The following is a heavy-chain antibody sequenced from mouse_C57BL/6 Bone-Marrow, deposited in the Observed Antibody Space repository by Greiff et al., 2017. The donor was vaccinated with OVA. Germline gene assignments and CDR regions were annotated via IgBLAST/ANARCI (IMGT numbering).Heavy chain of an antibody. CDR2: IYPRSGNT. CDR1: GYTFTSYG. CDR3: ARLELAYYYGSSPFAY. Sequence: QVQLQQSGAELARPGASVKLSCKASGYTFTSYGISWVKQRTGQGLEWIGEIYPRSGNTYYNEKFKGKATLTADKSSSTAYLELRSLTSEDSAVYFCARLELAYYYGSSPFAYWGQGTLVTVSA. V-gene: IGHV1-81*01. D-gene: IGHD1-1*01. J-gene: IGHJ3*01.